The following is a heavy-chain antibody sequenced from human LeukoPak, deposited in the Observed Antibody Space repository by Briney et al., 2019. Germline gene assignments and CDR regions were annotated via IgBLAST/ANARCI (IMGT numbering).Heavy chain of an antibody. CDR3: AKLDSGWLDY. J-gene: IGHJ4*02. Sequence: GGSLRLSCAASGFTFDDYAMHWVRQAPGKGLEWVSGISWNSGSIGYADSVKGRFTISRDNAKNSLYLQMNSLRAEDTALYYCAKLDSGWLDYWGQGTLVTVSS. D-gene: IGHD6-19*01. CDR2: ISWNSGSI. CDR1: GFTFDDYA. V-gene: IGHV3-9*01.